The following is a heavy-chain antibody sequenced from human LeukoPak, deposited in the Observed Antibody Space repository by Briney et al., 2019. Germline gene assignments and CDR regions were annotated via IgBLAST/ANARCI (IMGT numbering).Heavy chain of an antibody. J-gene: IGHJ4*02. Sequence: ASVKVSCKASGGTFSSYAISWVRQAPGQGLEWMGRIIPILGIANYAQKFQGRVTITADKSTSTAYMELSSLRSEDTAVHYCAAGSTVVTRGIDYWGQGTLVTVSS. CDR2: IIPILGIA. CDR3: AAGSTVVTRGIDY. V-gene: IGHV1-69*04. CDR1: GGTFSSYA. D-gene: IGHD4-17*01.